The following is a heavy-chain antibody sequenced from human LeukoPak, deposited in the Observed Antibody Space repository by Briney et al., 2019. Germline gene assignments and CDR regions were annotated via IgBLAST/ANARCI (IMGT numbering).Heavy chain of an antibody. CDR3: AREYYDFWSGYLGYYYYYGMDV. D-gene: IGHD3-3*01. CDR2: INPYRGDT. CDR1: GYTFTGYY. Sequence: VSVKVSCTASGYTFTGYYMHWVRQAPGQGLEWMGWINPYRGDTNYAQKFQGRVTMTRDTSISTAYMELSRLRSDDTAVYYCAREYYDFWSGYLGYYYYYGMDVWGQGTTVTAS. V-gene: IGHV1-2*02. J-gene: IGHJ6*02.